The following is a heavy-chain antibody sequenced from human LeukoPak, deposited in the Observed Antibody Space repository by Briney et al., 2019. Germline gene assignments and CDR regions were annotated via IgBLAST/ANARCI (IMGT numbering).Heavy chain of an antibody. CDR3: ARHQAVAAPNY. CDR2: IYYSGST. J-gene: IGHJ4*02. CDR1: GFTFSSYA. D-gene: IGHD6-19*01. V-gene: IGHV4-39*01. Sequence: GSLRLSCTASGFTFSSYAMNWVRQPPGKGLEWIGSIYYSGSTYYNPSLKSRVTISVDTSKNQFSLKLSSVTATDTAVYYCARHQAVAAPNYWGQGTLVTVSS.